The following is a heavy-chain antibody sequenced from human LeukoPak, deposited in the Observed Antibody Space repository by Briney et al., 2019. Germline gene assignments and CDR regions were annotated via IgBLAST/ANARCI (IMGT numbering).Heavy chain of an antibody. Sequence: PSETLSLTCTVSGGSISSYYWSWIRQPPGKGLEWIGYIYYSGSTNYNPSLKSRVTISVDTSKNQFSLKLSSVTAADTAVYYCAGFTSGYGSPFDPWGQGTLVTVSS. J-gene: IGHJ5*02. CDR3: AGFTSGYGSPFDP. V-gene: IGHV4-59*08. CDR1: GGSISSYY. D-gene: IGHD5-12*01. CDR2: IYYSGST.